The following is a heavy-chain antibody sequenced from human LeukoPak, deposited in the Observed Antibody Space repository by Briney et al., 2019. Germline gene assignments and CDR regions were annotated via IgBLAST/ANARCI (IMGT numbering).Heavy chain of an antibody. V-gene: IGHV3-23*01. CDR2: IIGAGTT. D-gene: IGHD5-24*01. CDR1: GFTFSIYA. CDR3: AKDLRQGDGYRDIDY. Sequence: GGSLRLSCAASGFTFSIYAPSWVRQAPGKGLEWISGIIGAGTTYYADSVKGRFTVSRDQASNTVFLRMNSLRAEDSAVCYCAKDLRQGDGYRDIDYWGQGALVTVSS. J-gene: IGHJ4*02.